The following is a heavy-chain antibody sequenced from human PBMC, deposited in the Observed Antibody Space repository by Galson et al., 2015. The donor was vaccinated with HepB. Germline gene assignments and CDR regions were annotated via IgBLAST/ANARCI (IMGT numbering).Heavy chain of an antibody. J-gene: IGHJ4*02. V-gene: IGHV3-23*01. CDR2: ITPSGDNT. CDR3: AKCSGSNWFVPQHFDS. Sequence: SLRLSCAASGFTFSYYAMTWVRQAPGKGLEWISAITPSGDNTYSADSMKGRFTISRDNSKNTVYLQMRSLRADDTAIYYCAKCSGSNWFVPQHFDSWGQGTRVTVSS. CDR1: GFTFSYYA. D-gene: IGHD6-13*01.